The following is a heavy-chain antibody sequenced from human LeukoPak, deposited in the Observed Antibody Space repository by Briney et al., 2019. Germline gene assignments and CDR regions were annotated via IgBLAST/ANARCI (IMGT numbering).Heavy chain of an antibody. CDR3: VKSGSYYNEPYYFDY. Sequence: GGSLRLSCSASGFTFSRYAMHWVRQAPGKGLEYVSGISSNGGSTYYADAVKGRFTISRDNSKNTLYLQMSSLRAEDTAVYYCVKSGSYYNEPYYFDYWGQGTLVTVSS. CDR2: ISSNGGST. J-gene: IGHJ4*02. V-gene: IGHV3-64D*06. D-gene: IGHD3-10*01. CDR1: GFTFSRYA.